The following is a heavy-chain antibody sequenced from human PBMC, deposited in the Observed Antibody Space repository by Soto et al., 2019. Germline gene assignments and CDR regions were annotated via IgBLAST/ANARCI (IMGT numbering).Heavy chain of an antibody. Sequence: EVQLLDSGGGLVQPGGSLRLSCAASGFAFDINGMTWVRQVPGKGLEWVSAISAGGGTTYYADPVKGRFTISRDNSKNMLYLQMNSLRAEDTAVYYCAKVRRDFASLSELDYFDYWGQGTPVTVSS. CDR1: GFAFDING. V-gene: IGHV3-23*01. CDR3: AKVRRDFASLSELDYFDY. D-gene: IGHD3-3*01. CDR2: ISAGGGTT. J-gene: IGHJ4*02.